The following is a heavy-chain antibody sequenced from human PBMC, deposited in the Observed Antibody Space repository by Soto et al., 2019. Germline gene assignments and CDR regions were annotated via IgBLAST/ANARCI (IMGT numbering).Heavy chain of an antibody. CDR1: GGTFGSYA. V-gene: IGHV1-69*01. D-gene: IGHD2-2*01. CDR3: AREASYCTSATCPKFYDMDV. J-gene: IGHJ6*02. Sequence: QVQLVQSGAEVKKPGSSVKVSCKASGGTFGSYAITWVRRAPGQGLEWLGGIIPILNSPAYAQKFQARVVITADEITNTAYMELNSLRFDDTAVYYCAREASYCTSATCPKFYDMDVWGQGTTVTVAS. CDR2: IIPILNSP.